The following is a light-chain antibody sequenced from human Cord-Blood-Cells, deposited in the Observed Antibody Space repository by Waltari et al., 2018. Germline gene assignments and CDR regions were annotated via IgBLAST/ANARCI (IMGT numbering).Light chain of an antibody. CDR3: QAWDSSTWV. Sequence: SYELTQPPSVSVSPGQTASITCSGDKLGDKYACWYQQKPGQSPVLVIYQDSKRPSGIPELFSGSNSGNTATLTIGGTQAMDGAYYYCQAWDSSTWVFGGGTKLTVL. CDR1: KLGDKY. J-gene: IGLJ3*02. CDR2: QDS. V-gene: IGLV3-1*01.